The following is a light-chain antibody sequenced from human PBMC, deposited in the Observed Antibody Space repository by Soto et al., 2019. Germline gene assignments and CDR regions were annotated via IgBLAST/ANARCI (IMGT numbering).Light chain of an antibody. V-gene: IGKV3-20*01. CDR1: QSVSSSY. CDR2: GAS. CDR3: QQYGSSRT. J-gene: IGKJ4*01. Sequence: EIVLTQSAGILSLSPGERATLSCRASQSVSSSYLAWYQQKPGQAPRLLIYGASSRATGIPDRFSGSGSGTDFTLTISRLEPEDFAVYYCQQYGSSRTFGGGTKVEIK.